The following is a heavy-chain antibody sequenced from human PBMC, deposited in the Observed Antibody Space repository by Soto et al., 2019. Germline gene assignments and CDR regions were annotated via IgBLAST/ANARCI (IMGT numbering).Heavy chain of an antibody. D-gene: IGHD1-7*01. Sequence: SVKVSCEASGGTFSSYAISCVRQAPGQGLEWMGGIIPIFGTANYAQKFQGRVTITADESTSTAYMELSSLRSEDTAVYYCAGPPELTRIYYYYGMDVWGQGTTVTVSS. CDR1: GGTFSSYA. J-gene: IGHJ6*02. V-gene: IGHV1-69*13. CDR2: IIPIFGTA. CDR3: AGPPELTRIYYYYGMDV.